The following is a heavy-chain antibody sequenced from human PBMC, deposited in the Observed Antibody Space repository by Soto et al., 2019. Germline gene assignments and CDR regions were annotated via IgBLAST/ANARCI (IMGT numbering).Heavy chain of an antibody. D-gene: IGHD3-9*01. CDR2: INHSGST. CDR1: GGSFSGYY. J-gene: IGHJ6*03. CDR3: ARGRRLRYFSPYYMDV. V-gene: IGHV4-34*01. Sequence: ASETLSLTCAVYGGSFSGYYWSWIRQSPGKGLEWIGEINHSGSTNYNPSLKSRVTISVDTSKNQFSLKLSSVTAADTAVYYCARGRRLRYFSPYYMDVWGKGTTVTVSS.